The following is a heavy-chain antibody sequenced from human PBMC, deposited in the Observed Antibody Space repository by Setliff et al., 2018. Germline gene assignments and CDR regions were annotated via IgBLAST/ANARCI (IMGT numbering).Heavy chain of an antibody. Sequence: ASVKSPARLLVTPLPAMVSAGCDRPLDKGLIGWDGSALNGNTNYAQKLQGRVTMTTDTSTSTAYMELRSLRSDDTAVYYCARGAAAGYYFDYWGQGTLVTVSS. J-gene: IGHJ4*02. CDR1: VTPLPAMV. V-gene: IGHV1-18*01. D-gene: IGHD6-13*01. CDR3: ARGAAAGYYFDY. CDR2: SALNGNT.